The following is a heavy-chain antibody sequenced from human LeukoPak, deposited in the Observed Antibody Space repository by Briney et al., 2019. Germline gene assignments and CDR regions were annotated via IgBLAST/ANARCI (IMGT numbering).Heavy chain of an antibody. Sequence: ASVKVSCKASGYTFTSYGITWVRQAHGQGLEWLGWISPHNGNTNYAQKFQGRVTLTTDTSANTAYLELRSLRSDDTALYYCARDHLDIVPTIYSFWGQGTLVTVSS. J-gene: IGHJ4*02. CDR3: ARDHLDIVPTIYSF. CDR2: ISPHNGNT. CDR1: GYTFTSYG. D-gene: IGHD5-12*01. V-gene: IGHV1-18*01.